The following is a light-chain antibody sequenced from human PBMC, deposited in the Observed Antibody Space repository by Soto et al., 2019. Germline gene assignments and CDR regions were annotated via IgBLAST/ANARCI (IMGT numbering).Light chain of an antibody. J-gene: IGKJ1*01. CDR2: KAS. V-gene: IGKV1-5*03. CDR1: QSINTW. Sequence: DLQMTQSPSTLSASVGDRVTITCRASQSINTWLAWYQQKPGKVRKLLIYKASSLESGVPSRFSGSGSGTEFTLTISSLQPDDFATYYCQQYNYLWTFGQGTKVDIK. CDR3: QQYNYLWT.